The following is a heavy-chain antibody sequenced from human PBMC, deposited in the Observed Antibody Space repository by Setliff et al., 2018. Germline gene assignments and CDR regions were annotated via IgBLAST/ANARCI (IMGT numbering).Heavy chain of an antibody. CDR3: ARKSRNIVVVPAAVIYYYYYYMDV. CDR2: INYLGNT. J-gene: IGHJ6*03. D-gene: IGHD2-2*01. Sequence: PSETLSLTCAVYGASFSDTYWSWIRQPPGKGLEWIGDINYLGNTNYNPSLKTRVTISVDTSKNQFSLNLVSLTAADTAVYYCARKSRNIVVVPAAVIYYYYYYMDVWGKGTTVTVSS. V-gene: IGHV4-34*01. CDR1: GASFSDTY.